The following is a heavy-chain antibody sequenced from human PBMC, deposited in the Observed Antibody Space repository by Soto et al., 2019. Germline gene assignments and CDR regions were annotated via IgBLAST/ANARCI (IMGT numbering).Heavy chain of an antibody. CDR2: IYYSVST. CDR3: SARGNHGIAL. J-gene: IGHJ2*01. Sequence: SEPLSLTCNASGGSVRRGGYYWSWILQPPGKGLEWIGYIYYSVSTSYNPSLKSRVTISVDTSKNHFPLKLSSVTAADTAVYYCSARGNHGIALWGNG. D-gene: IGHD2-15*01. V-gene: IGHV4-61*08. CDR1: GGSVRRGGYY.